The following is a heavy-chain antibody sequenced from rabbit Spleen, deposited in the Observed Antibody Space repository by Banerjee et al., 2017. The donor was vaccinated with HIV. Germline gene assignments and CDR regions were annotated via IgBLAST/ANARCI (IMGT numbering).Heavy chain of an antibody. V-gene: IGHV1S45*01. CDR3: ARDTGTSFSTYGMDL. CDR1: GFSFSDRDV. Sequence: QEQLEESGGGLVKPEGSLTLTCKASGFSFSDRDVMCWVRQAPGKGLEWIACIDVTKRGTTYYTTWAKGRFTISETSSTTVTLQMTSLTAADTATYFCARDTGTSFSTYGMDLWGPGTLVTVS. CDR2: IDVTKRGTT. J-gene: IGHJ6*01. D-gene: IGHD8-1*01.